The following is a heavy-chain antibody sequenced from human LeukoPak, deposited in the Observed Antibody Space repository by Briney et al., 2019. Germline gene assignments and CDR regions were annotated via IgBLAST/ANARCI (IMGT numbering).Heavy chain of an antibody. J-gene: IGHJ6*02. V-gene: IGHV4-59*08. CDR3: ARHDPYSICRYGYGMDV. CDR2: IYYSGST. Sequence: PSETLSLTCTVSGGSISSYYWSWIRQPPGKGLEWIGYIYYSGSTNYNPSLKSRVTISVDTSKNQFSLKLSSGTAADTAVYYCARHDPYSICRYGYGMDVWGQGTPVTFS. CDR1: GGSISSYY. D-gene: IGHD6-13*01.